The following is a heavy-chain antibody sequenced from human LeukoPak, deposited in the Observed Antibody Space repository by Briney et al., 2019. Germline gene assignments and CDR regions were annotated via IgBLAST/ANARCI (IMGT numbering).Heavy chain of an antibody. D-gene: IGHD2-2*01. V-gene: IGHV3-23*01. J-gene: IGHJ4*02. CDR2: ISGSGDST. Sequence: PGGSLRLSCAASRFTFSSYAMSWVRQAPGKGLEWVSGISGSGDSTYYADSVKGRFTISRDNSKNTLYLQMNSLRAEDTAVYYCAKAPPCSSTSCSIDYWGQGTLVTVSS. CDR3: AKAPPCSSTSCSIDY. CDR1: RFTFSSYA.